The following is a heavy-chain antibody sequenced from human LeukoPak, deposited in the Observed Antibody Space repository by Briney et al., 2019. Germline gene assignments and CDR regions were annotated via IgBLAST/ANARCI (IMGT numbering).Heavy chain of an antibody. D-gene: IGHD2-2*01. V-gene: IGHV4-39*07. Sequence: PSETLSLTCTASGGSISSSRYFWGWIRQPPGKGLEWIGTIYYSGSTYYNPSLKSRVTISVDTSKNQFSLRLSSVTAAGTAVYYCATTLHFMPRGFDIWGPGTMVTVSS. CDR1: GGSISSSRYF. J-gene: IGHJ3*02. CDR3: ATTLHFMPRGFDI. CDR2: IYYSGST.